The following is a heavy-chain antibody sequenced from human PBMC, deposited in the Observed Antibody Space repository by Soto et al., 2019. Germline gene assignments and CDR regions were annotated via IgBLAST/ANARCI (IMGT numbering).Heavy chain of an antibody. CDR1: GFTFSNYA. J-gene: IGHJ4*02. Sequence: GGSLRLSCAASGFTFSNYAMSWVRQAPGKGLEWVSAISGSGGSTYYADSVKGRFTISRDNSKNTLYLQMNSLGAEDTAVYYCASRNYYESSGYYYWYYLDFWGQGTLVTVSS. CDR2: ISGSGGST. CDR3: ASRNYYESSGYYYWYYLDF. D-gene: IGHD3-22*01. V-gene: IGHV3-23*01.